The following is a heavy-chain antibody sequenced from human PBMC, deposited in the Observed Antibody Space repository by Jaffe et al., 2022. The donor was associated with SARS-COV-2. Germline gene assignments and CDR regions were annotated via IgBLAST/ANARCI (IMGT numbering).Heavy chain of an antibody. D-gene: IGHD4-17*01. J-gene: IGHJ5*02. CDR2: ITSSGTT. Sequence: EVRLMESGGGLVQPGGSLRLSCAASGFTLSSFGMNWVRQAPGKGLEWVSYITSSGTTYYADSVKGRFTMSRDNAKNSLYLQMNSLRDEDTAVYYCTSRLTTVAPVSWGQGTLVTVSS. CDR1: GFTLSSFG. CDR3: TSRLTTVAPVS. V-gene: IGHV3-48*02.